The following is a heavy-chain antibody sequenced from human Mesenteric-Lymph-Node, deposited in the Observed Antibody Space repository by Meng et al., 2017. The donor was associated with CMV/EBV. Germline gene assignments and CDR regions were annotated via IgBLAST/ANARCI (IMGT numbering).Heavy chain of an antibody. Sequence: GESLKISCKGSGYSFTSYWIGWVRQMPGKGLEWMGIIYPGDSDTRYSPSFQGQVTISADKSISTAYLQWSSLKASDTATYYCARLMASNYDFWSGYYGYYYYYGMDVWGQGTTVTVSS. CDR3: ARLMASNYDFWSGYYGYYYYYGMDV. D-gene: IGHD3-3*01. V-gene: IGHV5-51*01. CDR2: IYPGDSDT. J-gene: IGHJ6*02. CDR1: GYSFTSYW.